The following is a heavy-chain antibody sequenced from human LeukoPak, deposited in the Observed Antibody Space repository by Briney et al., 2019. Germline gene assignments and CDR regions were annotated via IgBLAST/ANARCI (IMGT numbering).Heavy chain of an antibody. V-gene: IGHV3-74*01. CDR1: GFPSIDYY. D-gene: IGHD2-2*01. Sequence: PGESLRLSRVVSGFPSIDYYMHWVRQAPGKGPVWVARVSTDGSSTNYADFAKGRFTISRDNAKNALYLQINSLTPEDTAVYYCARRTILVVTGGLWGRGTLVTVS. J-gene: IGHJ4*02. CDR2: VSTDGSST. CDR3: ARRTILVVTGGL.